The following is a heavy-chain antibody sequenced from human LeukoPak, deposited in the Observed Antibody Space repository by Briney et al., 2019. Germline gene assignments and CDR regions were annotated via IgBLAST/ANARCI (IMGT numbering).Heavy chain of an antibody. J-gene: IGHJ4*02. CDR3: ARACSGHTCLARPFGY. Sequence: ASVKVSCKASGYTFIGYYLHWVRQAPGQGLEWMGWINPNSGGTSYAQKFQGRVTMTGDTSISSAYMELSSLTSDDTAVYYCARACSGHTCLARPFGYWDQGTLVTVSS. CDR1: GYTFIGYY. CDR2: INPNSGGT. D-gene: IGHD2-15*01. V-gene: IGHV1-2*02.